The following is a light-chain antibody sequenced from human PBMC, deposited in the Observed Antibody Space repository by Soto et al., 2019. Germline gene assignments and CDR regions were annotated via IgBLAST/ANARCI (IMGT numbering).Light chain of an antibody. V-gene: IGKV4-1*01. CDR3: QQYYSTLWT. J-gene: IGKJ1*01. Sequence: DIVMAQSPDSLAVSLGERATINCKSSQSILYSSNNRNYLAWYQQKPGQPPKLLIYWASTRESGVPDRFSVSGSGTDFTLTINSLQAEDVAVYYCQQYYSTLWTFGQGTKVEIK. CDR2: WAS. CDR1: QSILYSSNNRNY.